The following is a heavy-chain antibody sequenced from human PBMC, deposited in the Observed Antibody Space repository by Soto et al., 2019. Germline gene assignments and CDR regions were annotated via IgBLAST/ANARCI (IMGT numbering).Heavy chain of an antibody. CDR3: ARDPFPTRNFDY. V-gene: IGHV3-7*05. CDR1: GFTFSSYG. Sequence: PGGSQRLSCAASGFTFSSYGMSWVRQAPGKGLEWVANIKQDGSEKYYVDFVKGRFTISRDNAKNSLYLQMNSLRAEDTAVYYCARDPFPTRNFDYWGQGTLVTVSS. CDR2: IKQDGSEK. J-gene: IGHJ4*02.